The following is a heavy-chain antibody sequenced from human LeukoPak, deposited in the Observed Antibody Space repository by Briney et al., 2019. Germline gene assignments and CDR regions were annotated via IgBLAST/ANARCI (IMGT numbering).Heavy chain of an antibody. Sequence: PGGSLRLSCAASGFTFDDYGMSWVRQAPGKGLEWVSGINWNGGSTGYADSVKGRFTISSDNAKNSLYLQMNSLRAEDTALYYCARGDYYGSGSSGGDYWGQGTLVTVSS. V-gene: IGHV3-20*04. CDR1: GFTFDDYG. CDR3: ARGDYYGSGSSGGDY. CDR2: INWNGGST. J-gene: IGHJ4*02. D-gene: IGHD3-10*01.